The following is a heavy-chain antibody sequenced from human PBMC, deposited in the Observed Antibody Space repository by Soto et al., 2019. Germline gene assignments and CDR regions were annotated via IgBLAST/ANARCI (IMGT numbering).Heavy chain of an antibody. J-gene: IGHJ3*02. V-gene: IGHV4-31*03. D-gene: IGHD3-10*01. CDR3: ARSMVRGVIFAFDI. CDR2: IYYSGST. CDR1: GGSISSGGYY. Sequence: PSETLSLTCTVSGGSISSGGYYWSWIRQHPGKGLEWIGYIYYSGSTYYNPSLKSRVTISVDTSKNQFSLKLSSVTAADTAVYYCARSMVRGVIFAFDIWGQGTMVTVS.